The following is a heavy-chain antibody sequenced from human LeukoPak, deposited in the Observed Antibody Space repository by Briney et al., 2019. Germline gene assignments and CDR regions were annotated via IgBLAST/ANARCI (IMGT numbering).Heavy chain of an antibody. Sequence: GGSLRLSCAASGFTVSSNYMSWVRQAPGKGLEWVSAISGSGGSTYYADSVKGRFTISRDNSKNTLYLQMNSLRAEDTAVYYCAKDDRDIVVVPTFDYWGQGTLVTVSS. CDR3: AKDDRDIVVVPTFDY. J-gene: IGHJ4*02. D-gene: IGHD2-2*01. CDR1: GFTVSSNY. CDR2: ISGSGGST. V-gene: IGHV3-23*01.